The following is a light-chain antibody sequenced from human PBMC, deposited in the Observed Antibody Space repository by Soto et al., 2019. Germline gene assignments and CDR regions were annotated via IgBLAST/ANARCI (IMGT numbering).Light chain of an antibody. V-gene: IGKV3-20*01. CDR2: GAS. Sequence: EIVLMQSPDILSLSPGERATVSCRASETITNNDLAWYQKKPGQAPRLLLYGASTRPPGIPDRFSGSGSGTDFTLPIDRLEPEDFAVYFCHHYGTSPPHTFGQGTKLDIK. CDR3: HHYGTSPPHT. J-gene: IGKJ2*01. CDR1: ETITNND.